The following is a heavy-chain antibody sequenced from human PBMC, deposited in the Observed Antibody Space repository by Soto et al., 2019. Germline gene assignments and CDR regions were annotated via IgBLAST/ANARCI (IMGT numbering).Heavy chain of an antibody. J-gene: IGHJ4*02. D-gene: IGHD6-19*01. CDR2: IIPVFGTA. V-gene: IGHV1-69*18. Sequence: QVQLVQSGAEVKKPGSSVKVSCKASGGTFISYAITWMRQAPGQGLEWMGTIIPVFGTANYAQNLRGRVTMTADDSTRTAYMELSSLGSDDTAVYYCARGPPRHNSGWYYDSWGQGTLVSVSS. CDR3: ARGPPRHNSGWYYDS. CDR1: GGTFISYA.